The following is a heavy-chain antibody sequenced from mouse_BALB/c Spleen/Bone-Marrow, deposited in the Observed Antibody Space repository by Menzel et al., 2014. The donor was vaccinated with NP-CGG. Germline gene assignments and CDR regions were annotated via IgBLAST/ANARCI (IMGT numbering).Heavy chain of an antibody. V-gene: IGHV1-54*02. Sequence: VQGVESGPELIRPGTSVKVSCKASGYAFTNYLIEWVKRRPGQGFEWIGVINPGSGGSNYNEKFKGKATLTADKSSNPAYMQLGRLTYDDSAVYFCAGEWAGRTSSYWGQGTTLTISS. CDR1: GYAFTNYL. J-gene: IGHJ2*01. D-gene: IGHD6-1*01. CDR2: INPGSGGS. CDR3: AGEWAGRTSSY.